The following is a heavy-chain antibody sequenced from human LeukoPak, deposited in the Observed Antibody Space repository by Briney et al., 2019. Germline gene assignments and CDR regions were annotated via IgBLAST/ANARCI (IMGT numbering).Heavy chain of an antibody. CDR2: INNDGSST. V-gene: IGHV3-74*01. CDR1: GFIFSDHW. J-gene: IGHJ4*02. Sequence: GGYLRLSCAASGFIFSDHWMQWVRQAPGKGLVWLSRINNDGSSTIYADSVKGRFTFSRDNAENTLFLEMSSLRVEDTAVYYCVRERNNFWSGHHSIFDSWGQGTLVTVSS. CDR3: VRERNNFWSGHHSIFDS. D-gene: IGHD3-3*01.